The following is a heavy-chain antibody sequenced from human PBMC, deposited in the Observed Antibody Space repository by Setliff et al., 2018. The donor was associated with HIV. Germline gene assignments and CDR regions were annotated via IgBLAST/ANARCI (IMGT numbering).Heavy chain of an antibody. D-gene: IGHD3-9*01. CDR1: GGTFSRLA. V-gene: IGHV1-69*13. CDR3: ATSPRGTYYDNLTGLPRGYFDP. CDR2: IIPIYGTV. J-gene: IGHJ5*02. Sequence: ASVKVSCKASGGTFSRLAISWVRQAPGQGLEWMGGIIPIYGTVNYAQKFQGRVTITADESTTTAYMELSSLRSEDTAVYYCATSPRGTYYDNLTGLPRGYFDPWGQGTQVTAPQ.